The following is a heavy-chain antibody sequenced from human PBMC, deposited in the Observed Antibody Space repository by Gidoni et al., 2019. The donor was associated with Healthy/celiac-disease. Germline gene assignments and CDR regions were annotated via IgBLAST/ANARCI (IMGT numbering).Heavy chain of an antibody. CDR2: KKPNSGNT. CDR1: GYTFTSYD. Sequence: QVQLVQSGAEVKKPGASVKVSCKASGYTFTSYDINWVRQATGQGLEWMGWKKPNSGNTGYAQKFQGRVTMTRNTSISTAYMELSSLRSEDTAVYYCARGYDFWSGPRPRQVVRNYYYMDVWGKGTTVTVSS. J-gene: IGHJ6*03. D-gene: IGHD3-3*01. CDR3: ARGYDFWSGPRPRQVVRNYYYMDV. V-gene: IGHV1-8*01.